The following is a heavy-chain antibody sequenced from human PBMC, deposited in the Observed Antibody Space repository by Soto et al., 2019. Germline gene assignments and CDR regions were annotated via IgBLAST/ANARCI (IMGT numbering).Heavy chain of an antibody. CDR1: GFTFSSYG. CDR2: ISYDGFNK. CDR3: AKAYGDYFYYYYMDV. D-gene: IGHD2-21*01. V-gene: IGHV3-30*18. Sequence: QVQLVESGGGVVQPGRSLRLSCAASGFTFSSYGMHWVRQAPGKGLEWVAVISYDGFNKYYADSVKGRFTISRDNSKNPLYLQMNSLRAEDTAVYYCAKAYGDYFYYYYMDVWGKGTTVTVSS. J-gene: IGHJ6*03.